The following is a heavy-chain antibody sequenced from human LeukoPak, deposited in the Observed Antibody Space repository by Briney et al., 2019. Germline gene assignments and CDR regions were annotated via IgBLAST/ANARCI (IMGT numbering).Heavy chain of an antibody. V-gene: IGHV4-38-2*02. Sequence: PSETLSLTCTVSGYSISSGCYWGWIRQPPGKGLEWIGSIYHSGSTYYNPSLKGRVTISVDTSKNQFSLKLSSVTAADTAVYYCAREAAAGRSPYYYYYMDVWGKGPTVTISS. CDR3: AREAAAGRSPYYYYYMDV. CDR1: GYSISSGCY. J-gene: IGHJ6*03. CDR2: IYHSGST. D-gene: IGHD6-13*01.